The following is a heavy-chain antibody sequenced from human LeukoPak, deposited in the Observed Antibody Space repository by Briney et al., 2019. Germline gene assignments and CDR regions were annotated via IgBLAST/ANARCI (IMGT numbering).Heavy chain of an antibody. CDR3: AKMQSYFDY. CDR1: GLTFSNYG. J-gene: IGHJ4*02. CDR2: ITGDGTTT. V-gene: IGHV3-23*01. Sequence: PGGSLRLSCEASGLTFSNYGMSWVRQAPGKGLQWVSAITGDGTTTFYADSVKGRFTISRDNSKNMLYLQMSSLRAEDTAIYYCAKMQSYFDYWGQGTLVPVSS.